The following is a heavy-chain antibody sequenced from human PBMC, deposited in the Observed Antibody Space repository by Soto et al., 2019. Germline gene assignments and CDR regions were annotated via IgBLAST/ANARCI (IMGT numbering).Heavy chain of an antibody. CDR2: IYYSGST. D-gene: IGHD3-22*01. CDR1: GGSISSYY. Sequence: PSETLSLTCTVSGGSISSYYWSWIRQPPGKGLEWIGYIYYSGSTNYNPSLKSRVTISVDTSKNQFSLKLSSVTAADTAVYYCARVQPVRYYYDSSGYSGYFDYWGQGTLVTVSS. CDR3: ARVQPVRYYYDSSGYSGYFDY. V-gene: IGHV4-59*01. J-gene: IGHJ4*02.